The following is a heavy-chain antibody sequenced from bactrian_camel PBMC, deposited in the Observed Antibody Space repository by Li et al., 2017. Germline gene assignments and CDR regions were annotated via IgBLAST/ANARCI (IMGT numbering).Heavy chain of an antibody. J-gene: IGHJ6*01. CDR3: AADFCLTEEQEKLLPEVGC. CDR1: GYTYRTYC. CDR2: IDSDGST. D-gene: IGHD3*01. V-gene: IGHV3S53*01. Sequence: HVQLVESGGGSVQAGGSLRLSCAVSGYTYRTYCMGWFRQAPGKEREGVAAIDSDGSTSYADSVKGRFTISKDNAKNTLYLQMNSLKPEDTATYYCAADFCLTEEQEKLLPEVGCWGQGTQVTV.